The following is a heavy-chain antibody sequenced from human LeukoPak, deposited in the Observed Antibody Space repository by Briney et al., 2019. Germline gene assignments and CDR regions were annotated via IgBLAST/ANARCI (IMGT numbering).Heavy chain of an antibody. Sequence: SETLSLTCTVSGGSISSGGYYWSWIRQPPGKGLEWIGYIYHSGSTYYNPSLKSRVTISVDRSKNQFSLKLSSVTAADTAVYYCALEGGSGEFDYWGQGTLVTVSS. CDR3: ALEGGSGEFDY. V-gene: IGHV4-30-2*01. J-gene: IGHJ4*02. D-gene: IGHD3-10*01. CDR1: GGSISSGGYY. CDR2: IYHSGST.